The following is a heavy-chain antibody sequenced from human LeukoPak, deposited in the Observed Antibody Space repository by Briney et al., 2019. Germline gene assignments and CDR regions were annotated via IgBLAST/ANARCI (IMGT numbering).Heavy chain of an antibody. CDR3: ARDRTDYYDSSGYHDY. CDR1: GYTFTSYY. CDR2: INPSGGST. Sequence: GASVKVSCKASGYTFTSYYMHWVRQAPGQGFEWMGIINPSGGSTSYAQKFHGRVTMTRNTSTSTVYMELSSLRSEDTAVYYCARDRTDYYDSSGYHDYWGQGTLVTVSS. V-gene: IGHV1-46*01. J-gene: IGHJ4*02. D-gene: IGHD3-22*01.